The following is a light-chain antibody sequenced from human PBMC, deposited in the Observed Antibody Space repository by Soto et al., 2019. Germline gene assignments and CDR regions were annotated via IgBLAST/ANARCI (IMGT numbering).Light chain of an antibody. CDR2: DVN. Sequence: QSVLTQPPSASVSPGQSVTISCTGTSSDVGAYIFVSWYQQHPGKAPKLMVYDVNRRPPGVPDRFFGSKSGNTASLTVSGLQAEDEADYYCVSFAGGTYVFGTGTKVTVL. J-gene: IGLJ1*01. CDR3: VSFAGGTYV. CDR1: SSDVGAYIF. V-gene: IGLV2-8*01.